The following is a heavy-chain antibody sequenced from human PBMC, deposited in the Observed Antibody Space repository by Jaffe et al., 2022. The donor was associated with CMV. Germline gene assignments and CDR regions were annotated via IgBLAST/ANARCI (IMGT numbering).Heavy chain of an antibody. CDR3: ARIRFLEWSQPEVHYYYYMDV. CDR1: GGSISSSSYY. V-gene: IGHV4-39*01. Sequence: QLQLQESGPGLVKPSETLSLTCTVSGGSISSSSYYWGWIRQPPGKGLEWIGSIYYSGSTYYNPSLKSRVTISVDTSKNQFSLKLSSVTAADTAVYYCARIRFLEWSQPEVHYYYYMDVWGKGTTVTVSS. CDR2: IYYSGST. D-gene: IGHD3-3*01. J-gene: IGHJ6*03.